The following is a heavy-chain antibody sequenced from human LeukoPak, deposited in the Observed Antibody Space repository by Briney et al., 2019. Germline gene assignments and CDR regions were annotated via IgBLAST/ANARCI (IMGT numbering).Heavy chain of an antibody. V-gene: IGHV3-74*01. CDR2: IKSDGSRT. D-gene: IGHD2-2*01. CDR1: GFTFSNYW. Sequence: PGGSLRLSCAASGFTFSNYWMHWVRHAPGKGLVWVSRIKSDGSRTDYADFVKGRFTISRDNAKNTLYLQMNSLRAEDTAVYYCAKSGDIVVVPAAMPYYFDYWGQGTLVTVSS. CDR3: AKSGDIVVVPAAMPYYFDY. J-gene: IGHJ4*02.